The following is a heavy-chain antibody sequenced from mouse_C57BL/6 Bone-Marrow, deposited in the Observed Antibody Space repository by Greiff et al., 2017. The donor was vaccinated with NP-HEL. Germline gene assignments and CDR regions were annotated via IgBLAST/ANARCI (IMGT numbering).Heavy chain of an antibody. CDR3: ARRRRGNAMDY. CDR1: GFTFSDYG. J-gene: IGHJ4*01. CDR2: ISSGSSTI. V-gene: IGHV5-17*01. Sequence: VMLVESGGGLVKPGGSLKLSCAASGFTFSDYGMHWVRQAPVKGLEWVAYISSGSSTIYYADTVKGRFTISRDNAKNTLFLQMTSLRSEDTAMYYCARRRRGNAMDYWGQGTSVTVSS.